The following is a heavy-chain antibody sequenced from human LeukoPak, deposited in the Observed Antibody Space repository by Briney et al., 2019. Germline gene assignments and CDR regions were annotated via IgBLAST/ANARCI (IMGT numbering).Heavy chain of an antibody. Sequence: ASVKVSCEASGYTFSGYYMHWVRQAPGQGLEWMGWINPNSGGTKYAQKFQGRVTMTRDTSISTAYMELSRLRSDDTAVYYRATEVTDWGQGTLVTVSS. J-gene: IGHJ4*02. CDR2: INPNSGGT. D-gene: IGHD5-18*01. V-gene: IGHV1-2*02. CDR3: ATEVTD. CDR1: GYTFSGYY.